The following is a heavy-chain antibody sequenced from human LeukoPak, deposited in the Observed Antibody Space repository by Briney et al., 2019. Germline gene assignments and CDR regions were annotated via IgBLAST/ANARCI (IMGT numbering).Heavy chain of an antibody. Sequence: GGSLRLSCAASGFTFSSYAMHWVRQAPGKGLEWVAVISYDGSNKYYADSVKGRFTISRDNAQNSLYLQMNGLRVEDTAIYSCARVGWEILNLHFDPWGQGTLVTVSS. CDR1: GFTFSSYA. J-gene: IGHJ5*02. D-gene: IGHD1-14*01. CDR3: ARVGWEILNLHFDP. CDR2: ISYDGSNK. V-gene: IGHV3-30*04.